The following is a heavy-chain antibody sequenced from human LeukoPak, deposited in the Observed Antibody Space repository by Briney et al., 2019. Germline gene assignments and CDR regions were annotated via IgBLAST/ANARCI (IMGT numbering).Heavy chain of an antibody. CDR2: MNPNSGNT. CDR3: ASTSGWYVNWFDP. Sequence: ASVKVSCKASGYTFTSYDINWVRQATGQGLEWMGWMNPNSGNTGYAQKFQGRVTMTRNTSISTAYMELSSLRAEDTAVYYCASTSGWYVNWFDPWGQGTLVTVSS. J-gene: IGHJ5*02. V-gene: IGHV1-8*01. CDR1: GYTFTSYD. D-gene: IGHD6-19*01.